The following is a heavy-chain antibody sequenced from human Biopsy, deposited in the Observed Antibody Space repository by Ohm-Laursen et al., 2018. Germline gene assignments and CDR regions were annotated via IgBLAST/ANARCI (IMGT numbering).Heavy chain of an antibody. CDR1: GFTFSDYY. CDR3: ARFPDFWSGYYVDS. CDR2: LSSRGSNI. D-gene: IGHD3-3*01. J-gene: IGHJ4*02. V-gene: IGHV3-11*01. Sequence: SLRLSCAASGFTFSDYYMSWIRQAPGKGLEWISYLSSRGSNIYYADSVKGRFTVSRDNANNSLFLQMNSLRAEDTAVYCCARFPDFWSGYYVDSWGQGTLVTVSS.